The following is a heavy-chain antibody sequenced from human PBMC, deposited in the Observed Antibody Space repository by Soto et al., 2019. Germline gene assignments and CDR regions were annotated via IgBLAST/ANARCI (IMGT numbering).Heavy chain of an antibody. D-gene: IGHD2-8*01. V-gene: IGHV3-30*18. CDR1: GFTFSRYG. CDR3: AKSDLVLKG. Sequence: QVQLVESGGGVVQHGRSLRLSCAASGFTFSRYGMHWVRQAPGKGLEWVAVISYDGSNKYYEDSVKGRFTISRDNSKNTMSLQMNSLRAEDTAVYYWAKSDLVLKGWGQGTLVTVSS. CDR2: ISYDGSNK. J-gene: IGHJ4*02.